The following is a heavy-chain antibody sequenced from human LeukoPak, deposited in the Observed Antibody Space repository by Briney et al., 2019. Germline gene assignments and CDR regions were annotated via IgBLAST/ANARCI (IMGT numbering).Heavy chain of an antibody. D-gene: IGHD3-10*01. Sequence: PGGSLRLSCAASGFTFSSYAMHWVRQAPGKGLEWVVVISYDGSNKYYADSVKGRFTISRDNSKNTLYLQMNSLRAEDTAVYYCARGYDYGSGSPGGDAFDIWGQGTMVTVSS. CDR2: ISYDGSNK. V-gene: IGHV3-30-3*01. CDR1: GFTFSSYA. J-gene: IGHJ3*02. CDR3: ARGYDYGSGSPGGDAFDI.